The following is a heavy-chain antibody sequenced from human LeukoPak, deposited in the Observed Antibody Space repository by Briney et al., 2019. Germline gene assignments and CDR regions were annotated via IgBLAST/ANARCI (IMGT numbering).Heavy chain of an antibody. CDR3: VATYGMDV. CDR1: GGSINFNY. J-gene: IGHJ6*02. Sequence: SETLSLTCTVSGGSINFNYWSWIRQPPGKGLEWIGYISYSGSTNYNPSLKSRVTISVDTSKNQFSLKLNSVTPADTAVYYCVATYGMDVWGQGTTVTVSS. CDR2: ISYSGST. V-gene: IGHV4-59*01.